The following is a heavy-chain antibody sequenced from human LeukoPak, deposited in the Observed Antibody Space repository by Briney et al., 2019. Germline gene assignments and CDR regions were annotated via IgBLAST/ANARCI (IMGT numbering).Heavy chain of an antibody. V-gene: IGHV3-74*01. D-gene: IGHD1-14*01. CDR1: GFTFSSHL. CDR2: VKSDGTAT. Sequence: PGGSLRLTCAASGFTFSSHLMHWVRQAQGTGLVWVSGVKSDGTATNYADSVKGRFTISRDNAKNTLYLQMNSLRVEDTAVYYCVRKFATGDWGQGTLVTVSS. CDR3: VRKFATGD. J-gene: IGHJ4*02.